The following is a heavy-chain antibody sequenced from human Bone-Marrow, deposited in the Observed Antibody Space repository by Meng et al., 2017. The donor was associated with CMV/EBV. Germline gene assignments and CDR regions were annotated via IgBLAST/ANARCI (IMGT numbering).Heavy chain of an antibody. CDR2: ITPIVGPA. CDR1: GGTFTSHT. Sequence: SVKVSCKAYGGTFTSHTIVWLRQAPGQGPEYMGRITPIVGPANYAQKFQGRFTITADKSSSTVYLELINLRFEDTAVYYCARYISPFSLVYWGQGTLVTVSS. J-gene: IGHJ4*02. V-gene: IGHV1-69*08. CDR3: ARYISPFSLVY. D-gene: IGHD2/OR15-2a*01.